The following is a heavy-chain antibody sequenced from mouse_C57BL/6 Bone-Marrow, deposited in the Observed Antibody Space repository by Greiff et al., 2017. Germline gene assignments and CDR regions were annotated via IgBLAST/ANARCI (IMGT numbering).Heavy chain of an antibody. CDR2: INPNYGTT. CDR1: GYSFTDYN. CDR3: ALYYYGMGARDY. V-gene: IGHV1-39*01. J-gene: IGHJ4*01. D-gene: IGHD1-1*01. Sequence: VQLKESGPELVKPGASVKISCKASGYSFTDYNMNWVKQSNGKSLEWIGVINPNYGTTSYNQKFKGKATLTVDQSSSTAYMQLNSLTSEDSAVYYCALYYYGMGARDYWGQGTSVTVSS.